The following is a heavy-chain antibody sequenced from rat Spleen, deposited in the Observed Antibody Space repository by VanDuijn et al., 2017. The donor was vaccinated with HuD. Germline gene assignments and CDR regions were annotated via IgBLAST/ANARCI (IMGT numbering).Heavy chain of an antibody. J-gene: IGHJ3*01. CDR2: IWGDGST. V-gene: IGHV2-1*01. Sequence: QVQLKESGPGLVQPSQTLSLTCIVSGLSLTSNSVHWIRQPPGKGLEWMGGIWGDGSTDYNSALKSRLNITRDTSKSQVFLKMNSLQTDDTATYFCTRSYGGYSQHWFVYWGQGTLVTVSS. CDR3: TRSYGGYSQHWFVY. D-gene: IGHD1-11*01. CDR1: GLSLTSNS.